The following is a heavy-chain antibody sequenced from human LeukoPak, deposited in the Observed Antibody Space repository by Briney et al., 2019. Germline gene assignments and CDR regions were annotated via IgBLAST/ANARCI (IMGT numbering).Heavy chain of an antibody. D-gene: IGHD3-10*01. J-gene: IGHJ6*03. V-gene: IGHV1-8*01. CDR1: GYTFTSYD. CDR2: MNPNSGNT. CDR3: ARGPYYYGSGSYLYDYMDV. Sequence: ASVKVSCKASGYTFTSYDINWVRQATGQGLEGMGWMNPNSGNTGYAQKFQGRVTMTRNTSISTAYMELSSLRSEDTAVYYCARGPYYYGSGSYLYDYMDVWGKGTTVTISS.